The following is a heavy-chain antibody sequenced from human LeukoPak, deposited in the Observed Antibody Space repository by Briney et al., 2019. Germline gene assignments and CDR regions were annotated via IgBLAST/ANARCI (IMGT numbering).Heavy chain of an antibody. CDR3: VRGLSSLLIWFDP. Sequence: SETLSLTCAVYGGSFSGYYWSWIRQPPGKGLEWIGEINHSGSTNYNPSLKSRVTISVDTSKNQFSLKLSSVTAADTAVYYCVRGLSSLLIWFDPWGQGTLVTVSS. V-gene: IGHV4-34*01. CDR2: INHSGST. D-gene: IGHD3-9*01. CDR1: GGSFSGYY. J-gene: IGHJ5*02.